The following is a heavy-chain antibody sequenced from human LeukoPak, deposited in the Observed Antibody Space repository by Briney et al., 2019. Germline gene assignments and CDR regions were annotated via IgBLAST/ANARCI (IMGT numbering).Heavy chain of an antibody. Sequence: SETLSLTCTVSGGSISSSSYYWGWIRQPPGKGLEWIGSIYYSGSTNYNPSLKSRVTMSVDTSKNQFSLKLSSVTAADTAVYYCARQIYSSSHFDYWGQGTLVTVSS. CDR2: IYYSGST. D-gene: IGHD6-13*01. J-gene: IGHJ4*02. CDR3: ARQIYSSSHFDY. V-gene: IGHV4-39*07. CDR1: GGSISSSSYY.